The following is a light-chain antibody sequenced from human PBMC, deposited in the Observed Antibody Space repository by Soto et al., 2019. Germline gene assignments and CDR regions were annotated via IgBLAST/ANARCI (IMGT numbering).Light chain of an antibody. J-gene: IGKJ1*01. CDR3: QQYNSLWT. CDR2: DAS. CDR1: QTISSW. V-gene: IGKV1-5*01. Sequence: DIQVTQSPPTLSASVGASVTITCRASQTISSWLAWYQQKPGKAPKLLIYDASSLESGVPSRFSGSGSGTEFTLTISSLQPDDFATYYCQQYNSLWTFGQGTKVDIK.